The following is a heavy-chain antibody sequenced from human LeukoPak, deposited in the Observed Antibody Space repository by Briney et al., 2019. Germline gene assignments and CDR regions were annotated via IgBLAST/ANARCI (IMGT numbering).Heavy chain of an antibody. CDR1: GFTFSDFA. D-gene: IGHD3-10*01. CDR3: AKDMVQRNAVSDPFDI. J-gene: IGHJ3*02. Sequence: GGSLRLSCLASGFTFSDFAMNWVRQAPGKGLEWVPHVGGGRANTYYADSVKGRFTISRDDSKSTLYLHLTSLRADDTAVYFCAKDMVQRNAVSDPFDIWGQGTMVTVSS. CDR2: VGGGRANT. V-gene: IGHV3-23*01.